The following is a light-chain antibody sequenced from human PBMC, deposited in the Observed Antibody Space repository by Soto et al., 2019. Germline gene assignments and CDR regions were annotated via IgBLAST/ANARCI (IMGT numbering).Light chain of an antibody. CDR3: SSYAGSNIL. CDR2: EVN. J-gene: IGLJ2*01. V-gene: IGLV2-8*01. CDR1: SSDVGGYDY. Sequence: QSALTQPPSASGSPGQTVTISCTGTSSDVGGYDYVSWYQQHPGKAPKLMIYEVNKRPSGVPGRFSGSKSGNTASLTVSGLQAEDEADYFCSSYAGSNILFGGGTKVTVL.